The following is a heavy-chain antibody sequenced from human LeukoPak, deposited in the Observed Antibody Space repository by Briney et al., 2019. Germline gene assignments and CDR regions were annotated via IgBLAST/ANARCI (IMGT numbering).Heavy chain of an antibody. Sequence: GGSLRLSCSASGFTFSSYAMHWVRQAPGKGLEYVSAISSNGGSTYYADSVKGRFTISRDNSKNTLYLQMSSLRAEDTAVYYCVKDGGRQLWVLHYYGMDVWVKGTTVTVSS. CDR2: ISSNGGST. V-gene: IGHV3-64D*06. D-gene: IGHD5-18*01. CDR3: VKDGGRQLWVLHYYGMDV. CDR1: GFTFSSYA. J-gene: IGHJ6*04.